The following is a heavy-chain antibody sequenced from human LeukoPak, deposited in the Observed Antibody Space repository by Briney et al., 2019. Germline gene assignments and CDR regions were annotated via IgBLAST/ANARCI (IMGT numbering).Heavy chain of an antibody. J-gene: IGHJ3*02. CDR1: GGSISSYY. Sequence: SETLSLTCTVSGGSISSYYWSWIRQPAGKGLEWIGRIYTSGSTNYNPSLKSRVTMSVDTSKNQFSLKLSSVTAADTAVYYCARPRYDFWSGYTKEGDAFDIWGQGTMVTVSS. V-gene: IGHV4-4*07. CDR3: ARPRYDFWSGYTKEGDAFDI. CDR2: IYTSGST. D-gene: IGHD3-3*01.